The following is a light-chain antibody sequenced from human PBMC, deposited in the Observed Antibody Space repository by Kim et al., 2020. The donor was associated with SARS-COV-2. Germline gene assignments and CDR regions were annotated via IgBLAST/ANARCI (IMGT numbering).Light chain of an antibody. V-gene: IGLV10-54*04. CDR1: SDNVGDQG. J-gene: IGLJ3*02. Sequence: QTAPPTCTGNSDNVGDQGAAWLQQHRGHPPKLLSYRNNNRPSGISEKFSASRSGNTASLTITGLQPEDEADYYCSAWDNRLSVWVFGGGTQLTVL. CDR2: RNN. CDR3: SAWDNRLSVWV.